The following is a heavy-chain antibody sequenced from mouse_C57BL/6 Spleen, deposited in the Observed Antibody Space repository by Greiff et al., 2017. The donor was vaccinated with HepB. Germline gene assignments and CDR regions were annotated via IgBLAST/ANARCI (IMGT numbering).Heavy chain of an antibody. V-gene: IGHV1-52*01. CDR2: IDPSDSET. J-gene: IGHJ2*01. D-gene: IGHD3-2*02. CDR3: AKIDSSGYSY. Sequence: QVQLQQPGAELVRPGSSVKLSCKASGYTFTSYWMHWVKQRPIQGLEWIGNIDPSDSETHYNQKFKDKATLTVDKSSSTAYMQLSSLTSEDSAVYYCAKIDSSGYSYWGQGTPLTVSS. CDR1: GYTFTSYW.